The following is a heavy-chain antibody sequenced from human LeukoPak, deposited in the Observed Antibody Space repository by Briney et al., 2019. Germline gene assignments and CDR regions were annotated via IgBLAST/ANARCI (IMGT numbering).Heavy chain of an antibody. CDR1: GYTFTVYY. CDR2: INPNSGGT. J-gene: IGHJ4*02. CDR3: ARDRSGGSGWKLDY. D-gene: IGHD6-19*01. V-gene: IGHV1-2*02. Sequence: ASVKVSCKASGYTFTVYYMHWVRQAPGQGLEWMGWINPNSGGTNYAQKFQGRVTMTRDTSISTAYMELSRLRSDDTAVYYCARDRSGGSGWKLDYWGQGTLVTVSS.